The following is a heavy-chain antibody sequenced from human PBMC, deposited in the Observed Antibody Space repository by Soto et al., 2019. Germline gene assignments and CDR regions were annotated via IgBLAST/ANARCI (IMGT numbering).Heavy chain of an antibody. J-gene: IGHJ5*02. V-gene: IGHV5-51*01. D-gene: IGHD3-22*01. CDR1: GYRFTSYW. CDR3: ARKDKSGYFNWFDP. Sequence: GESLKISCRTSGYRFTSYWIAWVRQMPGKGLEWMGIIFPSDSDTRYSPSFQGQVTISADRSTSTVFLQWASLKASDTAVYFCARKDKSGYFNWFDPWGQGTLGTVS. CDR2: IFPSDSDT.